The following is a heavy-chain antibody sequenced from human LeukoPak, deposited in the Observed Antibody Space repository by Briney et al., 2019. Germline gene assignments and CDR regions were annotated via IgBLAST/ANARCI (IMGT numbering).Heavy chain of an antibody. D-gene: IGHD3-10*01. J-gene: IGHJ6*02. Sequence: ASVKVSCKASGYTFTSYDINWVRQATGQGLGWMGWMNPDSGNTGYAQKFQGRVTMTRNTSISTAYMELSSLRSEDTAVYYCARALMVRGVIIYYYYGMDVWGQGTTVTVSS. CDR1: GYTFTSYD. CDR2: MNPDSGNT. CDR3: ARALMVRGVIIYYYYGMDV. V-gene: IGHV1-8*01.